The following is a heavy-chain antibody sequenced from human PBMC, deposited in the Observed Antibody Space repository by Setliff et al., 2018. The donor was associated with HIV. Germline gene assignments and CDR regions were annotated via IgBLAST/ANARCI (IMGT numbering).Heavy chain of an antibody. Sequence: SETLSLTCDVSGDLIRSSYYYWSWIRQHPGKGLEWIGYIYHTGSVYYNPSLKSRVTISVETSKNQFSLKLTSVTAADAAVYYGARSYCGGGLCFRGLDLWGQGTPVTVSS. CDR1: GDLIRSSYYY. CDR3: ARSYCGGGLCFRGLDL. V-gene: IGHV4-31*11. D-gene: IGHD2-21*01. CDR2: IYHTGSV. J-gene: IGHJ6*02.